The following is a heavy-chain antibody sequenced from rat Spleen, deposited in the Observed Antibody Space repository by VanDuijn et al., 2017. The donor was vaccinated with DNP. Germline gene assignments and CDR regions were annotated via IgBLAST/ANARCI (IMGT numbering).Heavy chain of an antibody. J-gene: IGHJ4*01. CDR1: GYSITSSYR. Sequence: EVQLQESGPGLLKPSQSLSLTCSVTGYSITSSYRWNWIRKFPGNKLEWMGYINSAGSTNYNPSLKSRISITRETSKNQIFLQVNSVTTEDTATYYCARSRGPMDAWGQGTPVTVSS. CDR2: INSAGST. V-gene: IGHV3-3*01. D-gene: IGHD1-11*01. CDR3: ARSRGPMDA.